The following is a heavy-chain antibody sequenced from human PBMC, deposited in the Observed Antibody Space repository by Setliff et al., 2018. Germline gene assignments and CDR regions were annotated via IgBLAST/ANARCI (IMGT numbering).Heavy chain of an antibody. J-gene: IGHJ4*02. CDR3: TGRTYGHQLGDY. CDR2: VRSNSVGGTT. V-gene: IGHV3-15*01. D-gene: IGHD3-10*01. Sequence: GGSLRLSCTASGLTFADAWMNWVRQAPGKGLEWVARVRSNSVGGTTEYGAPVKGRFTISRDDSKGTVYLQMNDLKTEDTGVYYCTGRTYGHQLGDYWGQGTLVTSPQ. CDR1: GLTFADAW.